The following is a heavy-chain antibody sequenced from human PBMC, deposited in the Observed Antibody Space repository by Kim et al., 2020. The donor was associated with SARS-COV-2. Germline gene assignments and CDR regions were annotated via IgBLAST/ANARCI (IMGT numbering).Heavy chain of an antibody. CDR3: ATVSQLEDGLYHFDH. V-gene: IGHV4-38-2*02. Sequence: SETLSLTCFVSDYSVTTYDYWGWIRQSPGKGLEWIATIHLGGTTNYTPSLQSRVSVSIDTSKTQFFLNLKSVTAADTAVYYCATVSQLEDGLYHFDHWG. CDR1: DYSVTTYDY. J-gene: IGHJ4*01. CDR2: IHLGGTT. D-gene: IGHD1-1*01.